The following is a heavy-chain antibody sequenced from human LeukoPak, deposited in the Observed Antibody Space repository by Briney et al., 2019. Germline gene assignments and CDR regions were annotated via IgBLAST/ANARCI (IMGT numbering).Heavy chain of an antibody. V-gene: IGHV3-74*01. CDR3: ARGVVVAAVFDY. Sequence: GGSLRLSCAASGFTFSSYWMHWVRQAPGKGLVWVSRINSDGSSTSYADSVKGRFTISRDNAKNTLYLQMNSLRAEDTAVYYCARGVVVAAVFDYWGQGTLVTVSS. CDR2: INSDGSST. CDR1: GFTFSSYW. D-gene: IGHD2-15*01. J-gene: IGHJ4*02.